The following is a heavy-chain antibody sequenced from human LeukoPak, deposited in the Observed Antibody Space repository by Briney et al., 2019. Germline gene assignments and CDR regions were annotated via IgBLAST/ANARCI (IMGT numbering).Heavy chain of an antibody. CDR1: GFTVSSNY. J-gene: IGHJ6*03. CDR3: ARSQGGDCYSPYYYYYYMDV. D-gene: IGHD2-21*02. V-gene: IGHV3-66*01. Sequence: GGSLRLSCAASGFTVSSNYMSWVRQAPGKGLEWVSVIYSCGSTYYADSVKGRFTISRDNSKNTLYLQMDSLRAEDTAVYYCARSQGGDCYSPYYYYYYMDVWGKGTTVTVSS. CDR2: IYSCGST.